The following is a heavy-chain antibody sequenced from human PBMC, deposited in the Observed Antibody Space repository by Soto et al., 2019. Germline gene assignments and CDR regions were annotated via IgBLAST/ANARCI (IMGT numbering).Heavy chain of an antibody. CDR1: GGTFSSYA. V-gene: IGHV1-69*12. Sequence: QVQLVQSGAEVKKPGSSVKVSCKASGGTFSSYAISWVRQAPGQGLEWMGGIIPIFGTANYAQKFQGRVTITADESTSTAYMELSSLRSEDTTVYYCAREGGSGNFRYYAMDVWGQGTTVTVSS. CDR2: IIPIFGTA. CDR3: AREGGSGNFRYYAMDV. D-gene: IGHD3-10*01. J-gene: IGHJ6*02.